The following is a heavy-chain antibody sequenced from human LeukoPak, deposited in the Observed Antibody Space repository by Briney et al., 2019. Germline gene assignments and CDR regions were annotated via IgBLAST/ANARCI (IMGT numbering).Heavy chain of an antibody. D-gene: IGHD1-1*01. CDR3: ARDRLQLQS. J-gene: IGHJ5*02. Sequence: SETLSLTCTVSGGSISNYYWNWIRQPPGKGLEWIGYIYYTGNTNYNPSLKSRVTISVDTSKNQLSLKLSSVTAADTAVYYCARDRLQLQSWGQGTLVTVSS. CDR2: IYYTGNT. CDR1: GGSISNYY. V-gene: IGHV4-59*01.